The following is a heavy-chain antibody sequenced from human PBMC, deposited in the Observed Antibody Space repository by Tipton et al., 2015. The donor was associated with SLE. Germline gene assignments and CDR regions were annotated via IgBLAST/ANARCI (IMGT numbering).Heavy chain of an antibody. CDR3: ARVGGGSSWFGWFDA. CDR1: GFTVSSNY. CDR2: IYSGGST. Sequence: QLVQSGGGLVQPGGSLRLSCAASGFTVSSNYMSWVRQAPGKGLEWVSVIYSGGSTYYADSVKGRFTISRHNSKNTLYLQMNSLRAEDTAVYYCARVGGGSSWFGWFDAWGQGTVVTVSS. D-gene: IGHD6-13*01. V-gene: IGHV3-53*04. J-gene: IGHJ5*02.